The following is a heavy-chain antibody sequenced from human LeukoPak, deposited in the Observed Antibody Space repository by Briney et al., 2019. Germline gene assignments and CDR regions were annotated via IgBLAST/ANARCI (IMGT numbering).Heavy chain of an antibody. CDR3: AKTHYDLLDV. CDR2: MNNGPGAT. V-gene: IGHV3-23*01. J-gene: IGHJ6*02. Sequence: SGGSLRLSCAASGFSFSTSPMSWVRQPPGKGLEWVSAMNNGPGATFYRDSVRGRFTIPRDDSKSTLYLQMNSLRAEDTGTYYCAKTHYDLLDVWGQGTTVTVSS. CDR1: GFSFSTSP. D-gene: IGHD5-12*01.